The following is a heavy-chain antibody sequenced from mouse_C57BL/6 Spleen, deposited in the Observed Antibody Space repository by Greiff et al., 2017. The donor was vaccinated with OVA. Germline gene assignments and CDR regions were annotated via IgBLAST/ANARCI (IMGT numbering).Heavy chain of an antibody. CDR2: IHPTSGST. CDR3: ARFCPDWYFDV. CDR1: GYTFTSYW. Sequence: QVQLQQPGAELVKPGASVKLSCKASGYTFTSYWMHWVKQRPGQGLEWIGMIHPTSGSTNYNEKFKSKATLTVDKSSSTAYMQLSSLTSEDSAVYYCARFCPDWYFDVWGTGTTVTVSS. J-gene: IGHJ1*03. D-gene: IGHD6-1*01. V-gene: IGHV1-64*01.